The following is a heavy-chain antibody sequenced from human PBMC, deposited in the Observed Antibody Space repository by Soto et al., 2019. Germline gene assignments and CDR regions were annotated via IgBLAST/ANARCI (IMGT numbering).Heavy chain of an antibody. CDR2: VKDGGHT. Sequence: QVQLQQWGAGLLKPSETLSLNCAVTGGSLSGYYWSWIRQPPGKGLEWIGEVKDGGHTNYGPSLRGRVTISTDTSNHQFSLGLNSVTAADTGVYYCARGQEGVATTHWDQGSLVTVSS. J-gene: IGHJ4*02. CDR1: GGSLSGYY. CDR3: ARGQEGVATTH. V-gene: IGHV4-34*01. D-gene: IGHD4-17*01.